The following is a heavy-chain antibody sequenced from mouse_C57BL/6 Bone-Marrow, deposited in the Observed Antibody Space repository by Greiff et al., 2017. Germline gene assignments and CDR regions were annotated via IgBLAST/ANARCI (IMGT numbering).Heavy chain of an antibody. CDR2: INPGSGGT. V-gene: IGHV1-54*01. Sequence: VQLQQSGAELVRPGTSVKVSCKASGYAFTNYLIEWVKQRPGQGLEWIGVINPGSGGTNYNEKFKGKATLTADKSSSTAYMQLSSLTSEDSAVYFCARSGWVLGRVYFDYWCQGTTLTVSS. CDR3: ARSGWVLGRVYFDY. CDR1: GYAFTNYL. J-gene: IGHJ2*01. D-gene: IGHD2-3*01.